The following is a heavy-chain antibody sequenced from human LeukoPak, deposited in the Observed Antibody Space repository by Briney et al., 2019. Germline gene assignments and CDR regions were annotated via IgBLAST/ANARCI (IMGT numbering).Heavy chain of an antibody. CDR1: GFTFSDYY. CDR2: ISSSGSTI. CDR3: ARHRGFGELLTAFDY. V-gene: IGHV3-11*01. J-gene: IGHJ4*02. Sequence: GGSLRLSCAASGFTFSDYYMSWLRQAPGKGLEWVSYISSSGSTIYYADSVKGRFTISRDNAKNSLYLQMNSLRAEDTAVYYCARHRGFGELLTAFDYWGQGTLVTVSS. D-gene: IGHD3-10*01.